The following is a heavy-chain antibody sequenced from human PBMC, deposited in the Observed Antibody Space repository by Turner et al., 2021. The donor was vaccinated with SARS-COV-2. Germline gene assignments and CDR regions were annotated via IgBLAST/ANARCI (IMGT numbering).Heavy chain of an antibody. J-gene: IGHJ6*03. CDR1: GTFSSYS. CDR2: IIPILGSA. V-gene: IGHV1-69*08. D-gene: IGHD2-2*01. Sequence: GTFSSYSISWVRQAPGQGLEWMGGIIPILGSASYAQKFQGRVTITAETSTSTAYMELSSLRSEDTAVYYCARSGDCSSSSCYGYYYYMDVWGKGTTVTVSS. CDR3: ARSGDCSSSSCYGYYYYMDV.